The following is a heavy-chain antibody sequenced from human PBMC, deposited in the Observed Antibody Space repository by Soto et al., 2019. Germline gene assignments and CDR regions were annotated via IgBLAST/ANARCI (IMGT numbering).Heavy chain of an antibody. CDR1: GYTFTSYY. CDR3: ARSMVTTYSTQGWFDP. CDR2: INPSGGST. Sequence: ASVKVSCKASGYTFTSYYMHWVRQAPGQGLEWMGIINPSGGSTSYAQKFQGRVTMTRDTSTSTVYMELSSLRSEDTAVYYCARSMVTTYSTQGWFDPWGQGTLVPVSS. J-gene: IGHJ5*02. V-gene: IGHV1-46*03. D-gene: IGHD4-17*01.